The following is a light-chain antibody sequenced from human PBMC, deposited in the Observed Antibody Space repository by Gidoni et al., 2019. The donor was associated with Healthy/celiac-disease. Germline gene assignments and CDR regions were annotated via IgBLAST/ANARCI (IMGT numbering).Light chain of an antibody. V-gene: IGLV3-25*03. CDR3: QSADSSGTFVL. CDR2: KDS. CDR1: TLPKQY. J-gene: IGLJ2*01. Sequence: SYDLTQPSSVSVSPGQTARITCSGDTLPKQYANWYQQKAGQAPVLVIYKDSERPSGIPERFSGSSSGTTVTLTVSGVQAEDEADYYCQSADSSGTFVLFGGGTKLTVL.